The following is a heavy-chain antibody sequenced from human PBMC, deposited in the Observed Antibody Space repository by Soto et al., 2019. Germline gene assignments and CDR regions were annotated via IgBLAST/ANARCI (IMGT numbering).Heavy chain of an antibody. CDR1: GFRFSDYP. J-gene: IGHJ6*02. V-gene: IGHV3-7*03. Sequence: GGSLRLSCVGSGFRFSDYPLSWVRQAPGQGLEWVANINRRGTSTNYVDSVRGRFSTSRDNTRNSFYLNMDSLRVGDTATYYCATVGYCSSTSCQTRYYYYGMDVWGQGTTVTVSS. CDR2: INRRGTST. D-gene: IGHD2-2*03. CDR3: ATVGYCSSTSCQTRYYYYGMDV.